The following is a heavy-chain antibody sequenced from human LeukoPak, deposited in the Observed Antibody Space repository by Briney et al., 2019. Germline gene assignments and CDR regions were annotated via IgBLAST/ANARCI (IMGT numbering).Heavy chain of an antibody. V-gene: IGHV3-48*04. CDR3: AKSGPHWDLLFDY. Sequence: GGSLRLSCAASGFTFSSYSMNWVRQAPGKGLEWVSYISSSSSTIYYADSVKGRFAMSRDYSKNTVYLQMNSLTVEDTALYYCAKSGPHWDLLFDYWGQGTLVTVS. D-gene: IGHD7-27*01. CDR1: GFTFSSYS. CDR2: ISSSSSTI. J-gene: IGHJ4*02.